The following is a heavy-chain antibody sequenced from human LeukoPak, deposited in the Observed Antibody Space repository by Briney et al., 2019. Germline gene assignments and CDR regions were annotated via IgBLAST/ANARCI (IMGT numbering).Heavy chain of an antibody. J-gene: IGHJ4*02. CDR2: ISSSGIST. CDR3: ATPRGTVTTGAVY. Sequence: PGGFLRLSCAASGFTFRSHAMSWVRQAPGKGLEWVSAISSSGISTYYADAVKGRFTISRDNSKNTLYLQMNNLRAEDTAVYYCATPRGTVTTGAVYWGQGTLVTVSS. D-gene: IGHD4-17*01. CDR1: GFTFRSHA. V-gene: IGHV3-23*01.